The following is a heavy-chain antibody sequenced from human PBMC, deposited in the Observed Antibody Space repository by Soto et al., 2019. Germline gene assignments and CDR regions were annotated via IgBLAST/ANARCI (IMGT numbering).Heavy chain of an antibody. J-gene: IGHJ4*02. CDR1: GGSVSSGDYS. D-gene: IGHD3-10*01. Sequence: QVKLQESGSGLVKPSQTLSLTCAVSGGSVSSGDYSWSWIRQPPGKGLEWIGYIYHSGSTVYNPFLKSRVTISIDRSKNQVSLKLTSVTAADTAVYYCACDYGFGSYRFDSWGQGNLVTVSS. CDR3: ACDYGFGSYRFDS. CDR2: IYHSGST. V-gene: IGHV4-30-2*01.